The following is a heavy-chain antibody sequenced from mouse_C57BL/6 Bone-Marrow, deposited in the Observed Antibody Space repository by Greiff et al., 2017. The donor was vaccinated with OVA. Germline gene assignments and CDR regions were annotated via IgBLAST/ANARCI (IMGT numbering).Heavy chain of an antibody. J-gene: IGHJ3*01. CDR3: ARRGNYYGSSFPFAY. CDR1: GFTFSDYG. Sequence: EVQGVESGGGLVKPGGSLKLSCAASGFTFSDYGMHWVRQAPEKGLEWVAYISSGSSTIYYADTVKGRFTISRDNAKNTLFLQMTSLRSEDTAMYYCARRGNYYGSSFPFAYWGQGTLVTVSA. V-gene: IGHV5-17*01. CDR2: ISSGSSTI. D-gene: IGHD1-1*01.